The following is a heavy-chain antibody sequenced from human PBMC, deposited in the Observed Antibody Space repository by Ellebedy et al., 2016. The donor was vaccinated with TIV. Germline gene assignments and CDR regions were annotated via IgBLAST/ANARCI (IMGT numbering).Heavy chain of an antibody. D-gene: IGHD1-7*01. Sequence: ASVKVSCXASGYTFTSYDINWVRQATGQGLEWMGWMNPNSGNTGYAQKFQGRVTITADESTSTAYMELSSLRSEDTAVYYCARDGERGWNYPRSWDDYYYGMDVWGQGTTVTVSS. CDR3: ARDGERGWNYPRSWDDYYYGMDV. J-gene: IGHJ6*02. V-gene: IGHV1-8*01. CDR2: MNPNSGNT. CDR1: GYTFTSYD.